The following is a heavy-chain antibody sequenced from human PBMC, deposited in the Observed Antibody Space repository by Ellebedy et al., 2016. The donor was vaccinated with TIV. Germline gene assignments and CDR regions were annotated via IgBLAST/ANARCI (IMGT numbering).Heavy chain of an antibody. D-gene: IGHD3-10*01. V-gene: IGHV4-59*12. J-gene: IGHJ4*02. CDR2: VFYTGNT. CDR1: GGSINGFF. CDR3: ARGGGRDRGVLGY. Sequence: MPSETLSLTCTVSGGSINGFFCSWIRQAPGRGLEWLGYVFYTGNTYYNPSLRSRVAMSFDTSKNQFSLNLTSVTAADTGVYYCARGGGRDRGVLGYWGQGTLVTVSS.